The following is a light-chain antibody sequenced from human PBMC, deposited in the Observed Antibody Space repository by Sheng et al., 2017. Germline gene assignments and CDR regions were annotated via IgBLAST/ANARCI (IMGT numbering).Light chain of an antibody. CDR2: AAS. V-gene: IGKV1-NL1*01. J-gene: IGKJ2*01. CDR3: QQYYDTSYS. CDR1: QGITNS. Sequence: DIQMTQSPSSLSASVGDRVTITCRASQGITNSLAWYQQKPGKAPKLLLYAASRLEGGVPSRFSGSGSGTDYTLTISSLQPEDFATYYCQQYYDTSYSFGPGDRSWRSN.